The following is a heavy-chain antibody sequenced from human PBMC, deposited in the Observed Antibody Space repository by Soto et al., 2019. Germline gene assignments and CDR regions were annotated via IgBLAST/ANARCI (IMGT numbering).Heavy chain of an antibody. CDR3: ARDFRGVGMASRFDP. V-gene: IGHV3-11*01. CDR2: IGNRGTGI. J-gene: IGHJ5*02. Sequence: QVQLVESGGGLVKPGGSLRLSCAASGFTFGDYYMTWIRQAPGKGLEWVSFIGNRGTGIYYADSVKGRFTIFRDNAKNSFYLQIKSLRGEDTAMYYFARDFRGVGMASRFDPWGQGTLVTVSS. CDR1: GFTFGDYY. D-gene: IGHD6-13*01.